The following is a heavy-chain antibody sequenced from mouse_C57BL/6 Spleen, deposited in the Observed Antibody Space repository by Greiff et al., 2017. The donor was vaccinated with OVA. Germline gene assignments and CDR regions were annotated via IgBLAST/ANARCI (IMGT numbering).Heavy chain of an antibody. J-gene: IGHJ4*01. CDR2: LWTGGGT. D-gene: IGHD2-14*01. CDR3: ARNSRYVAMDY. CDR1: GFSLTSYA. V-gene: IGHV2-9-1*01. Sequence: VQLVESGPGLVAPSQSLSITCTVSGFSLTSYAISWVRQPPGKGLEWLGVLWTGGGTNYNSALKYRLSISTDNSQSQVFLKMNSLQTDDTSRYYCARNSRYVAMDYWGQGTSVTGSS.